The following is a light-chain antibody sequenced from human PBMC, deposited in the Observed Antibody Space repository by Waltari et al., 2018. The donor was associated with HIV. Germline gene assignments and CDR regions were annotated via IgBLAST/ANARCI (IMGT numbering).Light chain of an antibody. Sequence: VTTQSPATLSVSPGKTATLPCSASQSGSRNLASFPQKAGQTPRLLICSASTRATGIPPRFSGCGSATRFALTLTRVQPEDVAEYYCKEYNDWPWFTFGQGTKLEMK. V-gene: IGKV3-15*01. J-gene: IGKJ2*01. CDR3: KEYNDWPWFT. CDR2: SAS. CDR1: QSGSRN.